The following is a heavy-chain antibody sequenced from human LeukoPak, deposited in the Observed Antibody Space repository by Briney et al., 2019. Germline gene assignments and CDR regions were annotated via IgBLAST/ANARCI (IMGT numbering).Heavy chain of an antibody. CDR1: GGSFSGYY. D-gene: IGHD3-3*01. CDR3: ARGGNDYDFWSGYYDNNWFDP. CDR2: INHSGST. J-gene: IGHJ5*02. V-gene: IGHV4-34*01. Sequence: SETLSLTCAVYGGSFSGYYWSWIRQPPGKGLEWIGEINHSGSTNYNPSLKSRVTISVDTSKNQFSLKLSSVTAADTAVYYCARGGNDYDFWSGYYDNNWFDPWGQGTLVTVSS.